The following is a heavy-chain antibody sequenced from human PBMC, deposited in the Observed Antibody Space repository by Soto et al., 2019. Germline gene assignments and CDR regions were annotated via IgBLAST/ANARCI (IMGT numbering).Heavy chain of an antibody. Sequence: VQLLESGGGLVQPGGSLRLSCAASGFIFRDYAMNWVRQAPGKGLDWASDIRVSGDSARYADSVKGRFTISRDNSRDTLYLHMNSLRVDDTAVYYCGKERRGSGWSVCDFWGQGDLVTVSS. V-gene: IGHV3-23*01. J-gene: IGHJ4*02. CDR1: GFIFRDYA. CDR3: GKERRGSGWSVCDF. CDR2: IRVSGDSA. D-gene: IGHD6-19*01.